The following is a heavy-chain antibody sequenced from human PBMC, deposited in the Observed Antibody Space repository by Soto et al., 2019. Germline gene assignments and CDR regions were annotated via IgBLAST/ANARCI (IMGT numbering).Heavy chain of an antibody. V-gene: IGHV3-30-3*01. CDR2: ISYDGSNK. CDR1: GFTFSSYA. CDR3: ARDLLVVPAAMASTFDY. D-gene: IGHD2-2*01. J-gene: IGHJ4*02. Sequence: PGGSLRLSCAASGFTFSSYAMHWVRQAPGKGLEWVAVISYDGSNKYYADSVKGRFTISRDNSKNTLYLQMNSLRAEDTAVYYCARDLLVVPAAMASTFDYWGQGTLVTVSS.